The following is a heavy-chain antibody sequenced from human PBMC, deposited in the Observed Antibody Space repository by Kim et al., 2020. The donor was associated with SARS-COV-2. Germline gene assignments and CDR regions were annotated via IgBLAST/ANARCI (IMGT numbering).Heavy chain of an antibody. CDR3: ARPYSSSWYELDY. Sequence: YRPSLQGQVTSSADMSISTAYLQWSSLQASDTAMYYCARPYSSSWYELDYWGQGTLVTVSS. V-gene: IGHV5-51*01. J-gene: IGHJ4*02. D-gene: IGHD6-13*01.